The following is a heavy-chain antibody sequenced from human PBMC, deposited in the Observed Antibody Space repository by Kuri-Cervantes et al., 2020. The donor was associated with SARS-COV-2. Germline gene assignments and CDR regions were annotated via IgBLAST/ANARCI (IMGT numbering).Heavy chain of an antibody. D-gene: IGHD6-19*01. CDR1: GYTFTSYY. J-gene: IGHJ6*02. CDR3: ARSRVAYSSGWYSPYYYYGMDV. V-gene: IGHV1-46*01. Sequence: ASVKVSCKASGYTFTSYYMHWVRQAPGQGLEWMGIINPSGGSTSYAQKFQGRATMTRDTSTSTVYMELSSLRSEDTAVYYCARSRVAYSSGWYSPYYYYGMDVWGQGTTVTVSS. CDR2: INPSGGST.